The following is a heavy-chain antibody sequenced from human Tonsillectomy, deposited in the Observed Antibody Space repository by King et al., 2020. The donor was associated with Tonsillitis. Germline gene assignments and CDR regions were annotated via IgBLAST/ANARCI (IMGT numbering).Heavy chain of an antibody. CDR1: GGSISSSSYY. V-gene: IGHV4-39*07. J-gene: IGHJ4*02. Sequence: LQLQESGPGLVKPSETLSLTCTVSGGSISSSSYYWGWIRQPPGKGLEWIGSIYYSGSTYYNPFLKSRVTISVDTSKNQFSLKLSSVTAADTAVYYCARQYCSSTSCLHFDYWGQGTLVTVSS. CDR2: IYYSGST. CDR3: ARQYCSSTSCLHFDY. D-gene: IGHD2-2*01.